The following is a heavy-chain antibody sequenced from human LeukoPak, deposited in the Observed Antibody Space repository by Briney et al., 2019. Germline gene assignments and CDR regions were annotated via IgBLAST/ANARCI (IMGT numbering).Heavy chain of an antibody. D-gene: IGHD3-16*01. CDR3: ARGGGLDV. Sequence: GGSLRLSCAASGFTFSSYWMNWARQAPGKGLEWVASINHNGNVNYYVDSVKGRFTISRDNAKNSLYLQMSNSRAEDTAVYFCARGGGLDVLGQGATVTVSS. CDR2: INHNGNVN. J-gene: IGHJ6*02. CDR1: GFTFSSYW. V-gene: IGHV3-7*03.